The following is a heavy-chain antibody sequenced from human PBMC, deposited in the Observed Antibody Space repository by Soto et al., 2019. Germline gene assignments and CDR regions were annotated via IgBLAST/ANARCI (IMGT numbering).Heavy chain of an antibody. CDR3: ASYCSSTSCYYSFDY. V-gene: IGHV4-61*01. Sequence: SETLSLTCTVSGGSISSSSYYWSWIRQPPGKGLEWIGYIYYSGSTNYNPSLKSRVTISVDTSKNQFSLKLSSVTAADTAVYYCASYCSSTSCYYSFDYWGQGTLVTVSS. CDR2: IYYSGST. J-gene: IGHJ4*02. CDR1: GGSISSSSYY. D-gene: IGHD2-2*01.